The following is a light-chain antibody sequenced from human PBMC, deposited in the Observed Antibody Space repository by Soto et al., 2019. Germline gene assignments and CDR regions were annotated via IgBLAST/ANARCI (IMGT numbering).Light chain of an antibody. CDR2: DVS. Sequence: ALTQPASVSESPGQSITISCTGTSSDVGGYNYVSWYQHHPGKAPKLIIYDVSNRPSGVSIRFSGSKSDNTASLTISGLQPEDEADYHCSSYTTSNTRQIVFGTGTKLTV. CDR3: SSYTTSNTRQIV. CDR1: SSDVGGYNY. J-gene: IGLJ1*01. V-gene: IGLV2-14*03.